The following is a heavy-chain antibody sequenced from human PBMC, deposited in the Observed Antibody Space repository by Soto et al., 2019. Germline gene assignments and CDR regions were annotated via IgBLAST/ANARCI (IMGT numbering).Heavy chain of an antibody. CDR3: ARALSSGWCSN. CDR1: GYTFTSYD. J-gene: IGHJ4*02. V-gene: IGHV1-8*01. CDR2: MNPNSGNT. Sequence: QVQLVQSGAEVKKPGASVKVSCKASGYTFTSYDINWVRQATGQGLEWMGWMNPNSGNTGYAQKFQGRVTMTRNTSISTAYTAPSTLRSEGAAVDYCARALSSGWCSNWGQGTLVTVSS. D-gene: IGHD6-19*01.